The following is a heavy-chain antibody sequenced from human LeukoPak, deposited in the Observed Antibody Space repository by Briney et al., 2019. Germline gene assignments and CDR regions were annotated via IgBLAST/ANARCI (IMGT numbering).Heavy chain of an antibody. D-gene: IGHD3-10*01. CDR2: IYYSGST. J-gene: IGHJ4*02. V-gene: IGHV4-39*02. CDR1: GGSISSSSYY. CDR3: ARDRYGSGSYYSPFDY. Sequence: PSETLSLTCTVSGGSISSSSYYWGWIRQPPGKGLEWIGSIYYSGSTYYNPSLKSRVTISVDTSKNQFSLKLSSVTAADTAVYYCARDRYGSGSYYSPFDYWGQGTLVTVSS.